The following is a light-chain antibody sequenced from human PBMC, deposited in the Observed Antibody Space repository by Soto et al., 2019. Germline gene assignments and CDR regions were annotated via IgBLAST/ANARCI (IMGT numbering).Light chain of an antibody. CDR3: QQYNSYSSFT. Sequence: DIQMTQSPSPLSASVGDRVTITCRASQSISSWLAWYQQKPGKAPKVLIYDASSLESGVPSRFSGSGSGTEFTLTISSLPLDDFATDYCQQYNSYSSFTCGQGTKLEIK. V-gene: IGKV1-5*01. J-gene: IGKJ2*01. CDR1: QSISSW. CDR2: DAS.